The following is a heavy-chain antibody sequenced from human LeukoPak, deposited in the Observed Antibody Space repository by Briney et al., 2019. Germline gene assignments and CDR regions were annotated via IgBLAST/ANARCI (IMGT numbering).Heavy chain of an antibody. Sequence: SVKVSCKASGGTFSSYAISWVRQAPGQGLEWMGGIIPIFGTANYAQKFQGRVTITTDESTSTAYMELSSLRSEDTAVYHCATPKDCSGGSCPFDYWGQGTLVTVSS. CDR2: IIPIFGTA. D-gene: IGHD2-15*01. CDR1: GGTFSSYA. CDR3: ATPKDCSGGSCPFDY. V-gene: IGHV1-69*05. J-gene: IGHJ4*02.